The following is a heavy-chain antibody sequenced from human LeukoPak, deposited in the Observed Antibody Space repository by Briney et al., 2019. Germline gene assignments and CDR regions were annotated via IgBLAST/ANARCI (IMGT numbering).Heavy chain of an antibody. Sequence: SGTLSLTCAVSGGSISSSHWWSWVRQPPGKGLEWIGEIFHSGSSNYNPSFTSRVTMSVDKSKNQFSLKLSSVTAADTAVYYCARLYGDYVYFDYWGQGTLVTVSS. V-gene: IGHV4-4*02. D-gene: IGHD4-17*01. CDR2: IFHSGSS. J-gene: IGHJ4*02. CDR1: GGSISSSHW. CDR3: ARLYGDYVYFDY.